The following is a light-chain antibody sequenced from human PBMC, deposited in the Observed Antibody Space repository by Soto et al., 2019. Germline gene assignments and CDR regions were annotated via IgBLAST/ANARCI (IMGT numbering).Light chain of an antibody. J-gene: IGKJ4*01. V-gene: IGKV1-39*01. Sequence: DIQMTQSPSSLSASVGDRVTITCRASQSISSYLNWYQQKPGKAPKLLIYAASSLQIGVPSRFSGSGSWTDFKLTISSLQPEDFATDYCQQSYSTTQNFGGGTKVEIK. CDR1: QSISSY. CDR2: AAS. CDR3: QQSYSTTQN.